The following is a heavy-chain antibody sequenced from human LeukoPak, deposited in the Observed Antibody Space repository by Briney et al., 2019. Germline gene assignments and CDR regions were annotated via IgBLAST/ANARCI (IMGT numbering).Heavy chain of an antibody. Sequence: PSETLSLTCTVSGGYISDGGYYWSWIRQHPGKGLEWIGYIYDSGTTYYSPALQSRVTISVDTSDNKFSLKLKSLTAADTAVYYCARGGDRRGFDYWGQGTLVTVSS. CDR3: ARGGDRRGFDY. D-gene: IGHD1-14*01. J-gene: IGHJ4*02. V-gene: IGHV4-31*03. CDR2: IYDSGTT. CDR1: GGYISDGGYY.